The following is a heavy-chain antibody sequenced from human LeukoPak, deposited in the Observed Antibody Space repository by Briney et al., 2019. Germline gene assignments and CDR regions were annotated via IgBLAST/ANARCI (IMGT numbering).Heavy chain of an antibody. D-gene: IGHD1-1*01. V-gene: IGHV4-4*07. CDR2: IYTSGST. Sequence: SETLSLTCTVSGGSISSYYWSWIRQPAGKGLEWIGRIYTSGSTNYNPSLKSRVTMSVDTSKNQFSLKLSSVTAADTAVYYCARRKVQYYYYYMDVWGKGTTVTISS. CDR3: ARRKVQYYYYYMDV. CDR1: GGSISSYY. J-gene: IGHJ6*03.